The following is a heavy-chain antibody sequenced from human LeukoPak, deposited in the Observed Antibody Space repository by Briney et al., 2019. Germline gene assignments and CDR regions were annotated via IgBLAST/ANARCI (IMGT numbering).Heavy chain of an antibody. J-gene: IGHJ4*02. V-gene: IGHV1-46*01. CDR2: INPSGGTT. CDR1: GYTFTTYY. Sequence: ASVKVSCKASGYTFTTYYVHWVRQAPGQGLEWMGIINPSGGTTTYAQKFQGRVTMTTDTSTSTAYMELRSLRSDDTAVYYCASAPRGGYEPFDYWGQGTLVTVSS. D-gene: IGHD5-12*01. CDR3: ASAPRGGYEPFDY.